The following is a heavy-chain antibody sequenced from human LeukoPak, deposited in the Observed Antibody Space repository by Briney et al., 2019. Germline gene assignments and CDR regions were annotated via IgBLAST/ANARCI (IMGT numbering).Heavy chain of an antibody. J-gene: IGHJ4*02. V-gene: IGHV3-9*01. CDR1: GFTFDDYA. CDR2: ISWNSGSI. Sequence: PGGSLRLSCAASGFTFDDYAMHWVRQAPGKGLEWVSGISWNSGSIGYADSVKGRFTISRDNAKNSLYLQMNSLRAEDTALYYCARVYDYYDSSGYQDYWGQGTLVTVSS. CDR3: ARVYDYYDSSGYQDY. D-gene: IGHD3-22*01.